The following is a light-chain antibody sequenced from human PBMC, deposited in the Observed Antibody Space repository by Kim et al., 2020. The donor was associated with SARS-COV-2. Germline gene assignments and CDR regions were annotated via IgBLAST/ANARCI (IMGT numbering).Light chain of an antibody. V-gene: IGLV10-54*04. CDR3: SAWDSSLSAWV. CDR2: RNN. J-gene: IGLJ3*02. Sequence: QTARLTCTGNSNNVGYEGAAWLQQHQGHPPKLLSYRNNNRPSGISDRFSASRSGNTASLTITGLQPEDETDYYCSAWDSSLSAWVFGGGTQLTVL. CDR1: SNNVGYEG.